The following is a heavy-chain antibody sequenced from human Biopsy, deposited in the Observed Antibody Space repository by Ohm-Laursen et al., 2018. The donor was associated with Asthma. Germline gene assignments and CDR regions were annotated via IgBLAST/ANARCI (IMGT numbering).Heavy chain of an antibody. V-gene: IGHV1-46*01. D-gene: IGHD1-26*01. CDR1: GDILSSFG. Sequence: ASSVKVSCKAHGDILSSFGIKWVRQAPGQGLEWMGIINPSGGSTSYAQKFQGRVTMTRDTSTSTVYMELSSLRSEDTAVYYCARAGALIVGATMGYWGQGTLVTVSS. CDR3: ARAGALIVGATMGY. CDR2: INPSGGST. J-gene: IGHJ4*02.